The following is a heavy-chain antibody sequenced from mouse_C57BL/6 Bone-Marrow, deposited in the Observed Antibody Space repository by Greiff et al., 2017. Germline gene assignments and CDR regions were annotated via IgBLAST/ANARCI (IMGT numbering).Heavy chain of an antibody. V-gene: IGHV1-76*01. D-gene: IGHD2-4*01. Sequence: QVQLKESGAELVRPGASVKLSCKASGYTFTDYYINWVKQRPGQGLEWIARIYPGSGNTYYNEKFKGKATLTAEKSSSPAYMQLSSLTSEDSAVYFCARSSYDYDVWFAYWGQGTLVTVSA. CDR3: ARSSYDYDVWFAY. CDR1: GYTFTDYY. J-gene: IGHJ3*01. CDR2: IYPGSGNT.